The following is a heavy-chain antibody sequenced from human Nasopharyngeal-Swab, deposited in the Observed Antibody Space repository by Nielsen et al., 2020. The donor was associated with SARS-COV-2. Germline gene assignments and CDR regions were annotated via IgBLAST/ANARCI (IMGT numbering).Heavy chain of an antibody. CDR3: ANEEVPNDY. V-gene: IGHV3-23*01. J-gene: IGHJ4*02. CDR2: ISIRGVTT. CDR1: GFSFRDHA. Sequence: GESLKISCEVSGFSFRDHAMSWVRQAPGKGLEWVSGISIRGVTTYYADSVKGRFTIFRDNSKNTVYLDMNSLRAEDTAVYYCANEEVPNDYWGQGTLVTVSS.